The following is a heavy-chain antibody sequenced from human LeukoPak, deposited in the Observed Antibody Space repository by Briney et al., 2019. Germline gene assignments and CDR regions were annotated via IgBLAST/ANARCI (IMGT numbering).Heavy chain of an antibody. D-gene: IGHD3-9*01. V-gene: IGHV1-2*02. J-gene: IGHJ4*02. CDR1: GYTFTGYY. CDR3: ARAPLRYFDWLYDY. Sequence: GASVKVSCKASGYTFTGYYMHWVRQAPGQGLEWMGWINPNSGGTNYAQKFQGRVTMTRDTSISTAYMELSRLRSDDTAVYYCARAPLRYFDWLYDYWGQGTLVTVSS. CDR2: INPNSGGT.